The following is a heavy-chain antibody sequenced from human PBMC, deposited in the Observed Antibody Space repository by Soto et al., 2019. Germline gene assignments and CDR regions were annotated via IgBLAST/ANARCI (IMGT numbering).Heavy chain of an antibody. CDR1: GFTFSSHD. J-gene: IGHJ4*02. CDR2: VSGGGIT. D-gene: IGHD3-16*01. CDR3: VKGFWGDY. Sequence: EVQLLESGGGLVQPGGSLRLSCSASGFTFSSHDMIWVRQAPGKGLEWVSGVSGGGITSYADSEKGRFTISRDKSRNTLYLQMNSLRVDDTAVYYCVKGFWGDYWGQGTLVTVSS. V-gene: IGHV3-23*01.